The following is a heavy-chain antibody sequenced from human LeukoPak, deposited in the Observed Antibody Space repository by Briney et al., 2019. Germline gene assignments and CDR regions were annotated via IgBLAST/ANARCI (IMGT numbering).Heavy chain of an antibody. CDR3: ARDSRAYCYDSSGSNY. V-gene: IGHV3-21*01. Sequence: GGSLRLSCAASGFTFSSYSMNWVRQAPGKGLEWVSSISSSSSYIYYADSVKGRFTISRDNAKNSLYLQMNGLRAEDTAVYYCARDSRAYCYDSSGSNYWGQGTLVTVSS. D-gene: IGHD3-22*01. CDR2: ISSSSSYI. J-gene: IGHJ4*02. CDR1: GFTFSSYS.